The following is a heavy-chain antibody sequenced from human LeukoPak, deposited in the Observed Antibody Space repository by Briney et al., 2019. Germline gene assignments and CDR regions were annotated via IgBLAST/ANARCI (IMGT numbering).Heavy chain of an antibody. CDR3: ALMVRGVIPFDY. J-gene: IGHJ4*02. CDR1: GYTFTSYD. D-gene: IGHD3-10*01. CDR2: MNPNSGNT. V-gene: IGHV1-8*01. Sequence: ASVKVSCKASGYTFTSYDINWVRQATGQGLEWMGWMNPNSGNTGYAQKFQGRVTKTRNTSISTAYMELSSLRSEDTAVYYCALMVRGVIPFDYWGQGTLVTVSS.